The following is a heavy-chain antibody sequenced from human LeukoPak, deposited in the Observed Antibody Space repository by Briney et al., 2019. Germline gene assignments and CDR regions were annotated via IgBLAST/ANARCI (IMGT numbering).Heavy chain of an antibody. CDR1: GFTFSRCG. D-gene: IGHD4-17*01. V-gene: IGHV3-23*01. CDR2: ISGSGGST. J-gene: IGHJ4*02. Sequence: PGGSLRLSCAAPGFTFSRCGMSWVRQAPGKGLEWVSAISGSGGSTFYADSVKGRFTISRDNSKNTLYLQMNSLRVEDTAVYYCAKDRYGDHYFDYWGQGSLVTVSS. CDR3: AKDRYGDHYFDY.